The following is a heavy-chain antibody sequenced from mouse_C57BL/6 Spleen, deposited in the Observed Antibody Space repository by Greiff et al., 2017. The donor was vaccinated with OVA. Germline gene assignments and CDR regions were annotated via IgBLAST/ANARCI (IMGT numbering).Heavy chain of an antibody. Sequence: QVQLQQPGAELVKPGASVKLSCKASGYTFTSYWMHWVKQRPGQGLEWIGMIHPNSGSTNYNEKFKSKATLTVDKSSSTAYMQLSSLTSEDSAVYYCARQYDGSSFDYWGQGTTLTVSS. V-gene: IGHV1-64*01. D-gene: IGHD1-1*01. CDR2: IHPNSGST. J-gene: IGHJ2*01. CDR3: ARQYDGSSFDY. CDR1: GYTFTSYW.